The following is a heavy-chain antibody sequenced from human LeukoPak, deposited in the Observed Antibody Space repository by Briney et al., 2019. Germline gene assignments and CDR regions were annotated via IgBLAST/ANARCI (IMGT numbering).Heavy chain of an antibody. CDR1: GFTFSGYP. J-gene: IGHJ4*02. D-gene: IGHD1-26*01. CDR2: ISNNGGST. V-gene: IGHV3-64*01. CDR3: AREDGSSYYFDY. Sequence: KSGGSLRLSCAASGFTFSGYPMHWVRQAPGKGLEYVSAISNNGGSTYYANSVKGRFTISRDNSKNTVSLEMGSLRAEDMAVYYCAREDGSSYYFDYWGQGTLVTVSS.